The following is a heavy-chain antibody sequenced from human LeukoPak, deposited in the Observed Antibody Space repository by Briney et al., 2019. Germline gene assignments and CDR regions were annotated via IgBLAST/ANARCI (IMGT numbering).Heavy chain of an antibody. J-gene: IGHJ5*02. CDR2: IYYSGST. D-gene: IGHD5-18*01. V-gene: IGHV4-39*07. CDR1: GGSIRSSSYY. CDR3: ARGIRYSYVGP. Sequence: SETLSLTCTVSGGSIRSSSYYWGWIRQPPGKGPEWIGSIYYSGSTYYNPSLKSRVTISVDTSKSQFSLKLSSVTAADTAVYYCARGIRYSYVGPWGQGTLVTVSS.